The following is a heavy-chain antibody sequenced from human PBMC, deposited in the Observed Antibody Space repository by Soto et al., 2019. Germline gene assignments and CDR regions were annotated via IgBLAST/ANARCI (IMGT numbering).Heavy chain of an antibody. J-gene: IGHJ4*02. V-gene: IGHV3-74*01. Sequence: EVQLVESGGGLVQPGGSLRLSCAASGFTFSIDWMHWVRQAPGQGLVWVSRINSDGSSTSYADSVKGRFTISRDNAKNTLYRQMISLRAEETDVYYCARNLLDLYSSSPGIDYWGQGTLVTVSS. D-gene: IGHD6-6*01. CDR2: INSDGSST. CDR3: ARNLLDLYSSSPGIDY. CDR1: GFTFSIDW.